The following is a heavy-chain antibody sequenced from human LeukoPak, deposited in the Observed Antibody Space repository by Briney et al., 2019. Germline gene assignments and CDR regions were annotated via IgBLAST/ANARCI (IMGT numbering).Heavy chain of an antibody. V-gene: IGHV3-64D*09. D-gene: IGHD6-19*01. CDR1: GFTFSDYA. CDR3: MKVAVAGTFNDAFDI. J-gene: IGHJ3*02. Sequence: GGSLRLSCSASGFTFSDYAIHWVRQAPGKGLEYVSAISTNGGSTYYADSVKGRFTISRDNSKNTLYLQMSSLRAEDTAVYYRMKVAVAGTFNDAFDIWGQGTMVTVSS. CDR2: ISTNGGST.